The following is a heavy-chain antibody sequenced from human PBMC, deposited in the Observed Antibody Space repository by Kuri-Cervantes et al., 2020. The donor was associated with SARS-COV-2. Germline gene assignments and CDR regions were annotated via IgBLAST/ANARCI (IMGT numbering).Heavy chain of an antibody. J-gene: IGHJ6*02. V-gene: IGHV3-30*03. D-gene: IGHD5-12*01. CDR3: ARRATASYYALDV. CDR2: ISYDGSNQ. CDR1: GFTFSDYA. Sequence: GESLKISCAASGFTFSDYAMHWVRQAPGKGLEWVATISYDGSNQYYGDSVKGRFTFSRDNSKNRMYLQMDSLRSEDTAVYYCARRATASYYALDVWGPGTTVTVSS.